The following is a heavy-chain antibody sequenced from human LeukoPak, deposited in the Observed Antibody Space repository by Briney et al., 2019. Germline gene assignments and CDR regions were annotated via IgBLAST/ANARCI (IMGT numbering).Heavy chain of an antibody. Sequence: GGSRGLSCAASEFTVNNNYMRWVRQAPGKGLEWVSDIYNDGTTYYADSVKGRFTISRDYARSTLYLQMNSLRVEDTASYYCARDLLFMGGLIYVWGQGTLVTVSS. V-gene: IGHV3-66*01. D-gene: IGHD3-16*01. CDR1: EFTVNNNY. CDR3: ARDLLFMGGLIYV. CDR2: IYNDGTT. J-gene: IGHJ4*01.